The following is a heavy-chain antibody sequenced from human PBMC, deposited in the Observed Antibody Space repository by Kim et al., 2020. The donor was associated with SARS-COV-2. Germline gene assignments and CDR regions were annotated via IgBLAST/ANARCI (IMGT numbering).Heavy chain of an antibody. CDR2: IYSGGNT. Sequence: GGSLRLSCAASGFTVSSNYMSWVHQAPGKGLEWVSVIYSGGNTYYADSVKGRFTISRDNSKNTLYLQMNSLRAEDTAVYYCARDSYGDYWYFDFWGRGTLVTVSS. CDR3: ARDSYGDYWYFDF. D-gene: IGHD4-17*01. V-gene: IGHV3-53*01. CDR1: GFTVSSNY. J-gene: IGHJ2*01.